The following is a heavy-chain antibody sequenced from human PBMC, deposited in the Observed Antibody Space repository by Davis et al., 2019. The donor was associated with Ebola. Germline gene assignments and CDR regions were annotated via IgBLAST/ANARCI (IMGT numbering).Heavy chain of an antibody. D-gene: IGHD5-18*01. CDR2: ISPANSDL. J-gene: IGHJ4*02. Sequence: GGSLRLSCQGSGYSFTNYWIGWVRQMPGKGLEWMGIISPANSDLRYSPSFQGQVTLSVDKSSSSVFLQWSSLKASDTATYYCATMGPHSFGYGLNYWGQGTLVTVSS. CDR3: ATMGPHSFGYGLNY. V-gene: IGHV5-51*01. CDR1: GYSFTNYW.